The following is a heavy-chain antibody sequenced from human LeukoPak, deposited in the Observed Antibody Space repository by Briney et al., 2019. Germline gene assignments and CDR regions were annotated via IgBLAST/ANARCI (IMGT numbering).Heavy chain of an antibody. CDR3: AREGGHNWNDEGGHWFDP. Sequence: SETLSLTCTVSGGSISSGDYYWSWIRQPPGKGLEWIGYIYYSGSTYYNPSLKSRVTISVDTSKNQFSLKLSSVTAADTAVYYCAREGGHNWNDEGGHWFDPWGQGTLVTVSS. J-gene: IGHJ5*02. CDR2: IYYSGST. D-gene: IGHD1-20*01. V-gene: IGHV4-30-4*01. CDR1: GGSISSGDYY.